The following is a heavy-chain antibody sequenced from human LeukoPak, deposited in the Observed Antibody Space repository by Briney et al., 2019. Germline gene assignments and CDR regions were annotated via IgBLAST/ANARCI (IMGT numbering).Heavy chain of an antibody. V-gene: IGHV1-2*02. CDR1: GYTFTGYY. D-gene: IGHD3-3*01. CDR2: INPNSGGT. CDR3: ARVGGVSAKPAYYYYGMDV. Sequence: ATVKVSCKASGYTFTGYYMHWVRQAPGQGLEWMGWINPNSGGTNYAQKFQGRVTMTRDTSISTAYMELSRLRSDDTAVYYCARVGGVSAKPAYYYYGMDVWGQGTTVTVSS. J-gene: IGHJ6*02.